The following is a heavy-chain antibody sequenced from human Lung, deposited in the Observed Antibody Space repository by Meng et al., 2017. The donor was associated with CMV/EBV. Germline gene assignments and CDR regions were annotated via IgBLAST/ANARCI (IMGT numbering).Heavy chain of an antibody. CDR2: INWNGGST. D-gene: IGHD3-16*01. J-gene: IGHJ6*02. V-gene: IGHV3-20*04. Sequence: SCAASGFTFDDYGMSWVRQAPGKGLEWVSGINWNGGSTGYADSVKGRFTISSDNAKNSLYLQMNSLRAEDTALYYCARVGEACPGGVYYYYGMDVWXQGTXVTGSS. CDR3: ARVGEACPGGVYYYYGMDV. CDR1: GFTFDDYG.